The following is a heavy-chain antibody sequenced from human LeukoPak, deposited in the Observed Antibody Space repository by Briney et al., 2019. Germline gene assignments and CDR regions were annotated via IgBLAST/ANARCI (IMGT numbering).Heavy chain of an antibody. J-gene: IGHJ4*02. CDR1: GGSFSGYY. D-gene: IGHD5-18*01. CDR3: ARVGYSYGD. Sequence: SETLSLTCAVYGGSFSGYYWSWIRQPPGKGLEWIGEINHSGSTNYNPSLKSRVTISVDTSKNQFSLRLSSVTAADTAVYYCARVGYSYGDWGQGTLVTVSS. CDR2: INHSGST. V-gene: IGHV4-34*01.